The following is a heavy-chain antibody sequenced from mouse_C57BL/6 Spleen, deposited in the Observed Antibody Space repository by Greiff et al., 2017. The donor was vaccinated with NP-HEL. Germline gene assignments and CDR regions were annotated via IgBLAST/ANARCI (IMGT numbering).Heavy chain of an antibody. Sequence: QVQLKQSGPELVKPGASVKISCKASGYSFTSYYIHWVKQRPGQGLEWIGWIYPGSGNTKYNEKFKGKATLTADTSSSTAYMQLSSLTSEDSAVYYCARSDGTGGYWYFDVWGTGTTVTVSS. CDR3: ARSDGTGGYWYFDV. D-gene: IGHD4-1*01. V-gene: IGHV1-66*01. CDR1: GYSFTSYY. CDR2: IYPGSGNT. J-gene: IGHJ1*03.